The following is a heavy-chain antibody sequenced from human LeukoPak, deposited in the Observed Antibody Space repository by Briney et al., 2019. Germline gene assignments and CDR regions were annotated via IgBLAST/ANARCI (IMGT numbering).Heavy chain of an antibody. CDR2: IYYSGST. CDR3: ARGLYYDLSSGRTMDV. D-gene: IGHD3-3*01. J-gene: IGHJ6*04. CDR1: GGSISNYY. Sequence: SETLSLTCTVSGGSISNYYWGWIRQPPGKGLEWIGYIYYSGSTNYNPSLKSRVTISVDTSKNQFSLKLTSVTAADTAVYYCARGLYYDLSSGRTMDVWGKGTTVTVSS. V-gene: IGHV4-59*01.